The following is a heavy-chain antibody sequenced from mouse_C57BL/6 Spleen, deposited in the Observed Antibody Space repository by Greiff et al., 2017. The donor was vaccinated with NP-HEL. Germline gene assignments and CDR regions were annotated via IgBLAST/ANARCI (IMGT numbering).Heavy chain of an antibody. D-gene: IGHD1-1*01. V-gene: IGHV1-42*01. CDR3: ARRDYGSSYFDY. CDR2: INPSTGGT. CDR1: GYSFTGYY. J-gene: IGHJ2*01. Sequence: EVQLQQSGPELVKPGASVKISCKASGYSFTGYYMNWVKQSPEKSLEWIGEINPSTGGTTYNQKFKAKATLTVDKSSSTAYMQLKSLTSEDSAVYYCARRDYGSSYFDYWGQGTTLTVSS.